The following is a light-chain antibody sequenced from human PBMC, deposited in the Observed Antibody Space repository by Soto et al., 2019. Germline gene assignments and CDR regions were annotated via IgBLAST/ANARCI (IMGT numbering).Light chain of an antibody. Sequence: DIQMTQSPSSLSGSAGDRVTITCRSSQSISGYLNWYQQKPGKAPKVLMYGTSILQTGVSSRFSGSGAGTDCTLTINSLQPEDFSTYYFQQSYSTPCTFGQGTQVAIK. J-gene: IGKJ1*01. CDR1: QSISGY. CDR2: GTS. CDR3: QQSYSTPCT. V-gene: IGKV1-39*01.